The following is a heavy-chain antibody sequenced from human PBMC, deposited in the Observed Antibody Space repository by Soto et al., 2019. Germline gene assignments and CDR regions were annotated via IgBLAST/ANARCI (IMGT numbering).Heavy chain of an antibody. J-gene: IGHJ6*02. V-gene: IGHV4-31*03. D-gene: IGHD3-10*01. CDR2: IYYSGST. CDR1: GGSISSGGYY. CDR3: ARSITMVRGGRYYYYYGMDV. Sequence: SETLSLTCTVSGGSISSGGYYWSWIRQHPGQGLEWIGYIYYSGSTYYNPSLKSRVTISVDTSKNQFSLKLSSVTAADTAVYYCARSITMVRGGRYYYYYGMDVWGQGTTVTVSS.